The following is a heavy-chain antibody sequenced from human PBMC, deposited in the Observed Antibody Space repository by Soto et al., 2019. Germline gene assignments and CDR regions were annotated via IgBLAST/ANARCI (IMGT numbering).Heavy chain of an antibody. CDR1: GFTFSSYA. V-gene: IGHV3-23*01. Sequence: GGSLRLSCAASGFTFSSYAMSWVRQAPGKGLEWVSAISGSGGSTYYADSVKGRFTISRDNSKNTLYLQMNSLRAEDPAVYYCAKDDDDFWSGYYTTNYDGMDVWGQGTTVTVSS. CDR2: ISGSGGST. J-gene: IGHJ6*02. CDR3: AKDDDDFWSGYYTTNYDGMDV. D-gene: IGHD3-3*01.